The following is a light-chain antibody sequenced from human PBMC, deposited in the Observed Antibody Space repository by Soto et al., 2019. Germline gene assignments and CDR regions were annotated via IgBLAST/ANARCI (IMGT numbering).Light chain of an antibody. J-gene: IGLJ1*01. Sequence: QSALAQPAFQAGPPGQSITISCPGPSSDVGSYNLVSWYQHHPGKAPKLMIYVVGKRPSGVSSRFSGSKSGNTASLTISGLQAEDEADYYCCSYAGSGAPYVFGTGTKGTGL. CDR2: VVG. V-gene: IGLV2-23*02. CDR1: SSDVGSYNL. CDR3: CSYAGSGAPYV.